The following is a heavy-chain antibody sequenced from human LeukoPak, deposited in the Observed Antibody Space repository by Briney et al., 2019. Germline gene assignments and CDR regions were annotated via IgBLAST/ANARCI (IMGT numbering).Heavy chain of an antibody. CDR3: AKDNPAGDYVFDS. J-gene: IGHJ4*02. D-gene: IGHD4-17*01. Sequence: GGSLRLSCAASGFTFGDYAMHWARQPPGKGLEWLSLITGEGDITYHADSVKGRFTISRDNNENSLYLQMNSLRTEDTALYYCAKDNPAGDYVFDSWGQGTLVIVS. CDR1: GFTFGDYA. CDR2: ITGEGDIT. V-gene: IGHV3-43*02.